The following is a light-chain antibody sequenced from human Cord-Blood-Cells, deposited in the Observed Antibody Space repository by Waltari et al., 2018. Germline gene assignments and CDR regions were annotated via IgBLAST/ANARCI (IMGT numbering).Light chain of an antibody. Sequence: QSALTQPPSASGSPGQSVTISCTGTSSDVGGYNYVCLYQHHPGKTPKLIIYEASKPPSGVPDRFSGSKSGNTASLTVSVLQAEDEADYYCSSYAGSNNLVFGGGTKLTVL. CDR1: SSDVGGYNY. CDR3: SSYAGSNNLV. J-gene: IGLJ2*01. CDR2: EAS. V-gene: IGLV2-8*01.